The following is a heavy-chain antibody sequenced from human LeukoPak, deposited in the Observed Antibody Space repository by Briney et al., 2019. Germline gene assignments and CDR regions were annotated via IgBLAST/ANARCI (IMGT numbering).Heavy chain of an antibody. D-gene: IGHD4-23*01. CDR1: GFTFSSYW. CDR2: IYSGGST. V-gene: IGHV3-53*01. J-gene: IGHJ4*02. CDR3: ARRAGGYSHPYDY. Sequence: GGSLRLSCAASGFTFSSYWMSWVRQAPGKGLEWVSLIYSGGSTYYADSVKGRFTIPRDNSKNTLYLQMNSLRAEDTAVYYCARRAGGYSHPYDYWGQGTLVTVSS.